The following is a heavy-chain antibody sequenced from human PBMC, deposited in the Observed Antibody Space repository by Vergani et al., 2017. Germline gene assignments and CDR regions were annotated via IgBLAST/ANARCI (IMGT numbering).Heavy chain of an antibody. CDR3: AKTLDYGGPDAFDI. J-gene: IGHJ3*02. V-gene: IGHV4-4*09. CDR1: GGSISSYY. D-gene: IGHD4-23*01. Sequence: QVQLQESGPGLVKPSETLSLTCTVSGGSISSYYWSWIRQPPGKGLEWIGYIYTSGSTNYNPSLKSRVTISVDTSKHQFSLKLSAVTAADTAVYYCAKTLDYGGPDAFDIWGQGTMVTVSS. CDR2: IYTSGST.